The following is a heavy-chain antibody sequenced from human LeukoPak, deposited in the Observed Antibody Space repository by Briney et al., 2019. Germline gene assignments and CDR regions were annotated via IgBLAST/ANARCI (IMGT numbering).Heavy chain of an antibody. D-gene: IGHD5-18*01. CDR2: IYSGGTT. CDR3: ARDRGYSYGPPDY. J-gene: IGHJ4*02. CDR1: GFTVSSNY. V-gene: IGHV3-66*01. Sequence: PGGSLRLSCAASGFTVSSNYMSWVRQAPGKGLEWVSLIYSGGTTYYADSVKGRFTISRDNSKNTLCLQMNSLRAEDTAVYFCARDRGYSYGPPDYWGQGTLVTVSS.